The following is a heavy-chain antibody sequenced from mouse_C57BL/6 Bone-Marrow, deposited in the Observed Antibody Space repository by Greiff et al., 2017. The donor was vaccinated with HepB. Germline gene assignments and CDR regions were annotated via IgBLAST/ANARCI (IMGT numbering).Heavy chain of an antibody. Sequence: EVNLVDSGGGLVQPGGSMKLSCAASGFTFSDAWMDWVRQSPEKGLEWVAEIRNKANNHATYYAVSVKGMFTISRDDSKSSVYLHMNSLRAEDTGIYYGTRISAWFAYGGQGTLVTVSA. J-gene: IGHJ3*01. CDR1: GFTFSDAW. D-gene: IGHD3-1*01. V-gene: IGHV6-6*01. CDR2: IRNKANNHAT. CDR3: TRISAWFAY.